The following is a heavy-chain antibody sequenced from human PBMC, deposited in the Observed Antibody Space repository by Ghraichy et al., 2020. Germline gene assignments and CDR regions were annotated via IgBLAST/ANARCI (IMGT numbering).Heavy chain of an antibody. CDR3: ARMGYDTSGYYYVPTFGI. CDR1: GFTFSTYS. D-gene: IGHD3-22*01. V-gene: IGHV3-48*02. Sequence: GGSLRLSCAASGFTFSTYSMNWVRQAPGKGLEWVSHISSSSSNIYYADSVKGRFTISRDNARNSLYLQMISLRDEDTAVYFCARMGYDTSGYYYVPTFGIWGQGTMVTVSS. J-gene: IGHJ3*02. CDR2: ISSSSSNI.